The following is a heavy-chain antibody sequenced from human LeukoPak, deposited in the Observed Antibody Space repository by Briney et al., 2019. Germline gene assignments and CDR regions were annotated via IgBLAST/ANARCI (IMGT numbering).Heavy chain of an antibody. CDR1: GGSFSGYY. CDR2: INHSGST. V-gene: IGHV4-34*01. J-gene: IGHJ4*02. D-gene: IGHD5-18*01. Sequence: SETLSLTCAVYGGSFSGYYWSWIRQPPGKGLEWIGEINHSGSTNYNPSLKGRVTISVDTPKNQFSLKLSSVTAADTAVYYCARESAVTDYWGQGTLVTVSS. CDR3: ARESAVTDY.